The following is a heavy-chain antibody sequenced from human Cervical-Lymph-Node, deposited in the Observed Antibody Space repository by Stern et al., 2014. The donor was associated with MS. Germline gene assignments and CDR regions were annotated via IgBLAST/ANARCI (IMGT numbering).Heavy chain of an antibody. CDR3: AGGTYSSSSK. CDR1: GFTFNNYV. D-gene: IGHD6-6*01. CDR2: ISYDGSNK. J-gene: IGHJ4*02. Sequence: VQLVESGGDVVQPGRSLSLSCEASGFTFNNYVMHWVRQVPGKGLEWVAVISYDGSNKYYADSVKGRFTISRDNSKNTLFLQMNSLRGEDTAVYYCAGGTYSSSSKWGQGTLVIVSS. V-gene: IGHV3-30*03.